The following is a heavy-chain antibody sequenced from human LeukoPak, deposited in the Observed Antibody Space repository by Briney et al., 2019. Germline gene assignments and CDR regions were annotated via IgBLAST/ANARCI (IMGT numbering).Heavy chain of an antibody. CDR3: AHTLVGVTVSDWFDP. Sequence: ESGPTLVKPTQTLTLTCTFSGFSLSTSGVGVGWIRQPPGMALEWLALIYWNDDERYSPSLKSRLTITKDTSKNQVVLTMTNMDPVDTATYYCAHTLVGVTVSDWFDPWGQETLVTVSS. V-gene: IGHV2-5*01. J-gene: IGHJ5*02. D-gene: IGHD1-26*01. CDR2: IYWNDDE. CDR1: GFSLSTSGVG.